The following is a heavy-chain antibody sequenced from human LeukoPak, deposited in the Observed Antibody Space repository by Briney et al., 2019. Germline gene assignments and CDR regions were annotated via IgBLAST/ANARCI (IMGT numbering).Heavy chain of an antibody. V-gene: IGHV7-4-1*02. Sequence: ASVKVSCKASGYTFTSFALGWVRQAPGHGLEWMGWINTNTGNPSYAQGFFTGRYVFSLDTSASTAYLQINGLKADDTAVYYCGRDPKLGIRGYTYGYIDHWGQGTLLAVAS. CDR3: GRDPKLGIRGYTYGYIDH. J-gene: IGHJ4*02. CDR2: INTNTGNP. D-gene: IGHD5-18*01. CDR1: GYTFTSFA.